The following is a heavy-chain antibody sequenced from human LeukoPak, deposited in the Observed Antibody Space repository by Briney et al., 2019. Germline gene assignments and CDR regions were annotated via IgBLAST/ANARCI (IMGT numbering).Heavy chain of an antibody. CDR3: ARDRSVSNSGSYYLDY. V-gene: IGHV4-59*01. D-gene: IGHD1-26*01. J-gene: IGHJ4*02. CDR1: GGSISSYY. CDR2: IYYSGST. Sequence: PSETLSLTCTVSGGSISSYYWSWIRQPPGKGLEWIGYIYYSGSTNYNPSLKSRVTISVDTSKNQFSLKLSSVTAADTAVYYCARDRSVSNSGSYYLDYWGQGTLVTVSS.